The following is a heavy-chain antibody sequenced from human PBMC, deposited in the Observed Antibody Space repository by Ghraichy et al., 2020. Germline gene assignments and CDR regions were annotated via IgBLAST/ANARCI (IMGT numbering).Heavy chain of an antibody. J-gene: IGHJ6*03. CDR2: IIPIFGTA. CDR1: GGTFSSYA. Sequence: SVKVSCKASGGTFSSYAISWVRQAPGQGLEWMGGIIPIFGTANYAQKFQGRVTITADESTSTAYMELSSLRSEDTAVYYCASLFSAQPPMYSSSDYYYYYYMDVWGKGTTVTVSS. CDR3: ASLFSAQPPMYSSSDYYYYYYMDV. V-gene: IGHV1-69*13. D-gene: IGHD6-6*01.